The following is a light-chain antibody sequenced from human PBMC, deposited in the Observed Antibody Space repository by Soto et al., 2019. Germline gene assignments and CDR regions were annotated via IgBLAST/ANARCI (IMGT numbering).Light chain of an antibody. Sequence: DIQLFQSPSTLSASVGDRVTIPCRASQRISSWLAWYQQKPGKAPKLLIYDASSRESGVPSRFSGSGSGTEFTLTISSLQPDDFAVYFCQQYNFYPWTFGQGTKVDI. J-gene: IGKJ1*01. CDR3: QQYNFYPWT. V-gene: IGKV1-5*01. CDR1: QRISSW. CDR2: DAS.